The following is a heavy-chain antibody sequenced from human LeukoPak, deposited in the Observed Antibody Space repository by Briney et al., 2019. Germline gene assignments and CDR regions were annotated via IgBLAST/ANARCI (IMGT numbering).Heavy chain of an antibody. V-gene: IGHV1-69*06. CDR3: ASAKTTDGKKNYYYYYYMDV. Sequence: ASVKVSCKTSGYIFSGYYIHWVRQAPGQGLEWMGGIIPIFGTANYAQKFQGRVTITADKSTSTAYMELSSLRSEDTAVYYCASAKTTDGKKNYYYYYYMDVWGKGTTVTVSS. CDR2: IIPIFGTA. D-gene: IGHD1-7*01. J-gene: IGHJ6*03. CDR1: GYIFSGYY.